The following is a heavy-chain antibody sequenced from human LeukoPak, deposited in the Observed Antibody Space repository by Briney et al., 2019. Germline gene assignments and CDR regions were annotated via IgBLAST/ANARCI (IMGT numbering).Heavy chain of an antibody. V-gene: IGHV1-2*06. CDR3: AKASDYGDYVSVYYYMDV. CDR1: GYSFTGYY. D-gene: IGHD4-17*01. J-gene: IGHJ6*03. CDR2: INPNNGAT. Sequence: ASVKVSCKASGYSFTGYYLHWVRQAPGQALEWMGRINPNNGATNYAQKFQGRVTMTRDTSISTAYMELSRLRSDDTALYYCAKASDYGDYVSVYYYMDVWGKGTTVTVSS.